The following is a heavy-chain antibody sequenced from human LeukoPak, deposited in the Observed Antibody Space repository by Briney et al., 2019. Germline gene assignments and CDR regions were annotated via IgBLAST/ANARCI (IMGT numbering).Heavy chain of an antibody. CDR3: ARSSGYDSDFYFDY. CDR1: GGSISSYY. CDR2: IYYSGST. V-gene: IGHV4-59*08. Sequence: PSETLSLTCTVSGGSISSYYWSWIRQPPGEGLEWIGYIYYSGSTNYNPSLKSRVTISVDTSKNQFSLKLSSVTAADTAVYYCARSSGYDSDFYFDYWGQGTLVTVSS. D-gene: IGHD5-12*01. J-gene: IGHJ4*02.